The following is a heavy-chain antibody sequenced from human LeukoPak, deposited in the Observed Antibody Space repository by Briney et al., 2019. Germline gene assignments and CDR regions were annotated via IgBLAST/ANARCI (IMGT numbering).Heavy chain of an antibody. CDR2: MNPNRGNT. J-gene: IGHJ4*02. D-gene: IGHD3-9*01. CDR3: ARAERYFAWLLYYFDY. CDR1: GYTFTSYD. V-gene: IGHV1-8*01. Sequence: SVKVSCKASGYTFTSYDINWVRQATGQGLEWMGWMNPNRGNTGYAQKLQGRVTMTRKTSISTAYPELSSLRSEDTAVYYCARAERYFAWLLYYFDYWGQGTLVTVSS.